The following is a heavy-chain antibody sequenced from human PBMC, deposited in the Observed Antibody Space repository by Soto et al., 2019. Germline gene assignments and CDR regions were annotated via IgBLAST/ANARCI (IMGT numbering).Heavy chain of an antibody. CDR2: IIPIFGTA. J-gene: IGHJ6*02. CDR1: GGTFSSYA. Sequence: QVQLVQSGAEVKKPGSSVKVSCKASGGTFSSYAISWVRQAPEQGFEWRGGIIPIFGTANYAQKFQGRVTITADESTSTAYMELSSLRSEDTAVYYCARDSRDCSSTSCYPYYYYYGMDVWGQGTTVTVSS. CDR3: ARDSRDCSSTSCYPYYYYYGMDV. V-gene: IGHV1-69*01. D-gene: IGHD2-2*01.